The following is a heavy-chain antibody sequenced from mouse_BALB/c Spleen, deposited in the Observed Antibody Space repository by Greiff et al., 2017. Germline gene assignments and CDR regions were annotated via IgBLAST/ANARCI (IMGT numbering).Heavy chain of an antibody. D-gene: IGHD1-1*01. CDR2: ISYDGSN. J-gene: IGHJ2*01. Sequence: VQLQQSGPGLVKPSQSLSLTCSVTGYSITSGYYWNWIRQFPGNKLEWMGYISYDGSNNYNPSLKNRISITRDTSKNQFFLKLNSVTTEDTATYYCAREREDYYGSSYGYWGQGTTLTVSS. CDR1: GYSITSGYY. CDR3: AREREDYYGSSYGY. V-gene: IGHV3-6*02.